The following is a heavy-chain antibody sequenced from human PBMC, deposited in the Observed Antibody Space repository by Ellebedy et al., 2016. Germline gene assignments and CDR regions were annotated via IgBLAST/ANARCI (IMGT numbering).Heavy chain of an antibody. V-gene: IGHV3-7*01. CDR1: GFTFSSFW. CDR3: ARDDYGKRDY. J-gene: IGHJ4*02. CDR2: IKQDGSEK. D-gene: IGHD4/OR15-4a*01. Sequence: GESLKISXAASGFTFSSFWMSWVRQAPGKGLEGVANIKQDGSEKYYVDSVKGRFTISRDNAKNSLYLEMNSLRADDTAVYYCARDDYGKRDYWGQGTLVTVSS.